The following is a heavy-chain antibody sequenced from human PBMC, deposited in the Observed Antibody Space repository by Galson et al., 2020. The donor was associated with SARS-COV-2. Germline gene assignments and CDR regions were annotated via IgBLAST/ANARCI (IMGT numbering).Heavy chain of an antibody. V-gene: IGHV3-30*18. CDR3: AKNKYHYYDSSGYYSDY. CDR1: GFTFSSYG. CDR2: ISYDGSNK. D-gene: IGHD3-22*01. Sequence: GESLKISCAASGFTFSSYGMHWVSQAPGKGLEWVAVISYDGSNKYYADSVKGRFTISRDNSKNTLYLQMNSLRAEDTAVYYCAKNKYHYYDSSGYYSDYWGQGTLVTVSS. J-gene: IGHJ4*02.